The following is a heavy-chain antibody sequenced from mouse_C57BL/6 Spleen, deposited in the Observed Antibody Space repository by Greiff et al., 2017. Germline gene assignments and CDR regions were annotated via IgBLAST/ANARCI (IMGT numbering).Heavy chain of an antibody. CDR3: VGGSVWSAY. CDR2: IYPRSGNT. Sequence: QVQLQQSGAELARPGASVKLSCKASGYTFTSYGISWVKQRTGQGLEWIGEIYPRSGNTYYNETLKGKATLTAAKSSSTAYMDLRSLASEDSAVYFCVGGSVWSAYWGQGTLVTVSA. V-gene: IGHV1-81*01. J-gene: IGHJ3*01. CDR1: GYTFTSYG.